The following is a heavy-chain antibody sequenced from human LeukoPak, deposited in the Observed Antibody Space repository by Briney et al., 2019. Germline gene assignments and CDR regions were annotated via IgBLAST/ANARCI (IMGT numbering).Heavy chain of an antibody. V-gene: IGHV1-24*01. CDR3: ATLRVGATTTSFDY. Sequence: GASVKVSCKVSGYTLTELSMHWVRQAPGKGLEWMGGFDPEDGETIYAQKFQGRVAMTEDTSTDTAYMELSSLRSEDTAVYYCATLRVGATTTSFDYWGQGTLVTVSS. D-gene: IGHD1-26*01. CDR2: FDPEDGET. J-gene: IGHJ4*02. CDR1: GYTLTELS.